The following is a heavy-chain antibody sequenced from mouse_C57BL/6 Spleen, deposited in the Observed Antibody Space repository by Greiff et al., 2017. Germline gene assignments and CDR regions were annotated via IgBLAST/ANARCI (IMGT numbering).Heavy chain of an antibody. V-gene: IGHV5-6*01. Sequence: EVKLQESGGDLVKPGGSLKLSCAASGFTFSSYGMSWVRQTPDKRLEWVATISSGGSYTYYPDSVKGRFTISRDNAKNTLYLQMSSLKSEDTAMYYCARHGTTIVTTESAMDYWGQGTSVTVSS. D-gene: IGHD2-5*01. J-gene: IGHJ4*01. CDR3: ARHGTTIVTTESAMDY. CDR1: GFTFSSYG. CDR2: ISSGGSYT.